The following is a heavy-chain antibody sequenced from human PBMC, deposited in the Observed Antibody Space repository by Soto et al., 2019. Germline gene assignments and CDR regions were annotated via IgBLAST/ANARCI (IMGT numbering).Heavy chain of an antibody. CDR2: ISGSGDTT. V-gene: IGHV3-23*01. CDR1: GFIFRTNA. Sequence: VQLLESGGGLVQPGGSLRLSCAASGFIFRTNAMSWVRQTPGKGLEWVSVISGSGDTTYYADSVKGRFTISRDNSKDTLSLQMNSLGAEDTALYYCAKDGGTYYDVPFAFDVWGQGTVVTVSS. CDR3: AKDGGTYYDVPFAFDV. D-gene: IGHD3-10*02. J-gene: IGHJ3*01.